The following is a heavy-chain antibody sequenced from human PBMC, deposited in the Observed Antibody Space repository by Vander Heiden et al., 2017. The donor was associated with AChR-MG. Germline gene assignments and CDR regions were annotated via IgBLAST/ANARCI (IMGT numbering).Heavy chain of an antibody. CDR2: IIPIFGTA. D-gene: IGHD2-8*01. CDR3: ARGYCTNGVCYPPLGY. CDR1: GVPFSRYA. J-gene: IGHJ4*02. Sequence: QVQLVQSGAEVMKPGSSVKVSCKASGVPFSRYAISWVRQAPGHGRGWMGGIIPIFGTANYAQQFQGRVTITADKSTSTAYMELSSMGSEDTAVYYCARGYCTNGVCYPPLGYWGQGTLVTVSS. V-gene: IGHV1-69*06.